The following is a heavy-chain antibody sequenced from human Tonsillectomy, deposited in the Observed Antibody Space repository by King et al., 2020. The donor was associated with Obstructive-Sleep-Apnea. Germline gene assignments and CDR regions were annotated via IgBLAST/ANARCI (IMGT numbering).Heavy chain of an antibody. CDR2: ISYDGSNK. J-gene: IGHJ4*02. Sequence: VQLVESGGGVVQPGRSLRLSCAASGFTFSSYAMHWVRQAPGKGLEWVAVISYDGSNKYYADSVKGRFTISRDNSKNTLYLQMNSLRAEDTAVYYCARGSVGVVTAIPAYWGQGTLVTVSS. V-gene: IGHV3-30*04. CDR1: GFTFSSYA. D-gene: IGHD2-21*02. CDR3: ARGSVGVVTAIPAY.